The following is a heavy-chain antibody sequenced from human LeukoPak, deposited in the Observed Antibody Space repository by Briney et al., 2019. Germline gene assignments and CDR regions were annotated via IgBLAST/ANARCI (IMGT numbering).Heavy chain of an antibody. CDR2: IIPIFGTA. CDR1: GGTFSSYA. CDR3: ARDMERYCSSTSCRPHAFDI. Sequence: GASVKVSCKASGGTFSSYAISWVRQAPGQGLEWMGGIIPIFGTANYAQKFQGRVTITTDESTSTAYMELSSLRSEDTAVYYCARDMERYCSSTSCRPHAFDIWGQGTMVTVSS. J-gene: IGHJ3*02. V-gene: IGHV1-69*05. D-gene: IGHD2-2*01.